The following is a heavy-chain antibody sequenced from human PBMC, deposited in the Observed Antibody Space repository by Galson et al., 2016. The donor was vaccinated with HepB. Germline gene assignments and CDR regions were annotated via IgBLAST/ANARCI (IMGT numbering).Heavy chain of an antibody. CDR3: AGEEGFLITHAFDI. CDR1: GFTFSTYW. Sequence: SLRLSCAASGFTFSTYWMHWVRQAPGKGLVWVSRINSDGSTTTYADSVRGRFMTSRDNAKNTLYLQMNSLGAEDAAVYYCAGEEGFLITHAFDIWGQGTMVTVS. D-gene: IGHD3-16*01. V-gene: IGHV3-74*01. CDR2: INSDGSTT. J-gene: IGHJ3*02.